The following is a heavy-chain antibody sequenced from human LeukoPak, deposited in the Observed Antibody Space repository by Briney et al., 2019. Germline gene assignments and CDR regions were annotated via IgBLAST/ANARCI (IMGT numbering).Heavy chain of an antibody. V-gene: IGHV3-23*01. Sequence: GGSLRLSCAASGFTFSNYGMNWVRQAPGKGLEWVSATSASGSSPNYSDSVKGRFTISRDNSKNTLYLQMNSLRAKDTAVYYCAKTTGGNAYDYIHYWGQGTLVTVSS. J-gene: IGHJ4*02. CDR3: AKTTGGNAYDYIHY. CDR1: GFTFSNYG. CDR2: TSASGSSP. D-gene: IGHD5-12*01.